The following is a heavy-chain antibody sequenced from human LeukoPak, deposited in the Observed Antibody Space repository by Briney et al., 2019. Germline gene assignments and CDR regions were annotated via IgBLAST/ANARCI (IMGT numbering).Heavy chain of an antibody. CDR2: IYYSGST. CDR3: ARVGSSLPHWYFDL. Sequence: SETLSLTCTVSGGSISSYYWSWIRQPPGKGLEWIGYIYYSGSTNYNPSLKSRVTISVDTSKNQFFLKLSSVTAADTAVYYCARVGSSLPHWYFDLWGRGTLVTVSS. V-gene: IGHV4-59*12. CDR1: GGSISSYY. J-gene: IGHJ2*01. D-gene: IGHD3-10*01.